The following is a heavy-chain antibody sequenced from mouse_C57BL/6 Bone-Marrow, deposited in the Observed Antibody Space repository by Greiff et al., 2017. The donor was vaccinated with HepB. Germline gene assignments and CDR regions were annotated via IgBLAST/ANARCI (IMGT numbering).Heavy chain of an antibody. CDR3: ARSRCSSYGYFDY. CDR1: GYTFTSYW. V-gene: IGHV1-52*01. D-gene: IGHD1-1*01. J-gene: IGHJ2*01. Sequence: VQLQQPGAELVRPGSSVKPSCKASGYTFTSYWMHWVKQRPIQGLEWIGNIDPSDSETHYNQKFKDKATLTVDKSSSTAYMQLSSLTSEDSAVYYCARSRCSSYGYFDYWGQGTTLTVSS. CDR2: IDPSDSET.